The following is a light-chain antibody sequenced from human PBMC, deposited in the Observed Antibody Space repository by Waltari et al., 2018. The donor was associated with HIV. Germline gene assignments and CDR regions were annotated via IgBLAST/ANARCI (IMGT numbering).Light chain of an antibody. Sequence: QSVLTQPPSASGTPGQRVTTSCSGSSSNIGSNYVYWYQQLPGTAPKLLIYRNNQRPSGVPDRFSGSKSGTSASLAISGLRSEDEADYYCAAWDDSLSGLHVVFGGGTKLTVL. J-gene: IGLJ2*01. V-gene: IGLV1-47*01. CDR1: SSNIGSNY. CDR3: AAWDDSLSGLHVV. CDR2: RNN.